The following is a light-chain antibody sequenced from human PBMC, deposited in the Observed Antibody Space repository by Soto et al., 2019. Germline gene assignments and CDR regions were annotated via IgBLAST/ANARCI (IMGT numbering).Light chain of an antibody. Sequence: QSALTQPASVYGSLGQSITISFTGTSSDVGGFDFVSWYQQHPGKAPKLMIYEVNNRPSGVSNRFSGSKSGNTASLTISGLQAEDEADYYCSSWTSSTTQVLGGGTKLTVL. CDR1: SSDVGGFDF. J-gene: IGLJ3*02. CDR2: EVN. V-gene: IGLV2-14*01. CDR3: SSWTSSTTQV.